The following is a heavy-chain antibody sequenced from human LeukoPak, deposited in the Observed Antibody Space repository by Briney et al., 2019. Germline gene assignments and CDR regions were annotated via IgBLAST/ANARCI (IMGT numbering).Heavy chain of an antibody. CDR1: GFTFSSYG. CDR3: AKDHCSSTSCQEGY. Sequence: GRSLRLSCAASGFTFSSYGMHWVRQAPGKGLEGVAVISYDGSNKYYADSVKGRFTISRDNSKNTLYLQMNSLRAEDTAVYYCAKDHCSSTSCQEGYWGQGTLVTVSS. J-gene: IGHJ4*02. D-gene: IGHD2-2*01. CDR2: ISYDGSNK. V-gene: IGHV3-30*18.